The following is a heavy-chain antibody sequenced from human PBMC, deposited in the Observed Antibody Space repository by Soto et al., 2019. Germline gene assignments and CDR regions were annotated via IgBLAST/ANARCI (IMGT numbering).Heavy chain of an antibody. V-gene: IGHV3-74*03. CDR3: ARGGITMIVVAPDY. J-gene: IGHJ4*02. Sequence: PGGSLRLSCAASGFTFSSYWMHWVRQDAGKGLLWVSSIKTDGTVTQYADSVKGRFTVSRDNAKNTLYLQMNSLRAEDTAVYYCARGGITMIVVAPDYWGQGTLVTVSS. CDR2: IKTDGTVT. D-gene: IGHD3-22*01. CDR1: GFTFSSYW.